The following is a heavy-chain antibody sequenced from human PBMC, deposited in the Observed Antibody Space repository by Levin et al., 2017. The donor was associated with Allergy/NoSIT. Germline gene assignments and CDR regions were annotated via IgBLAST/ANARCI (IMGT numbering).Heavy chain of an antibody. CDR3: ARGGTVTSVSY. CDR1: GGSISTFY. Sequence: SCTVSGGSISTFYWSWIRQPPGKGLEWIGYIYYSGSTNYNPSLKSRVTISVDTSKNQFSLKLTSVTAADTALYYCARGGTVTSVSYWGQGTLVTVSS. V-gene: IGHV4-59*01. J-gene: IGHJ4*02. D-gene: IGHD4-17*01. CDR2: IYYSGST.